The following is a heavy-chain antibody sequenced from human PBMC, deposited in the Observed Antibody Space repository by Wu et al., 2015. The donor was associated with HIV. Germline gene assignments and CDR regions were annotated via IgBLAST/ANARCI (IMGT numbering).Heavy chain of an antibody. CDR1: GYTFNSYD. V-gene: IGHV1-8*03. CDR3: ARTRQYQLRNAFDI. CDR2: MNPNSGNT. J-gene: IGHJ3*02. Sequence: QVHLVQSGAEVKKPGASVKVSCKASGYTFNSYDINWLRQASGQGLEWLGWMNPNSGNTGYAQKFQGRVTITRNASISTAYMELSSLRSEDTAVYYCARTRQYQLRNAFDIWGQGTMVTVS. D-gene: IGHD7-27*01.